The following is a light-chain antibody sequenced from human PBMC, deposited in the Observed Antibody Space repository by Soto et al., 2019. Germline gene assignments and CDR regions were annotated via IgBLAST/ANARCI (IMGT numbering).Light chain of an antibody. CDR3: QSYDSSLSANYV. Sequence: QSVLTQPPSVSGAPGQMVTISCTGSSSNIGAGYDVHWYQQLPGTAPTLLIYSNNYRPSGVPDRFSGSKSGTSASLAITGLQAEDEADYYCQSYDSSLSANYVFGTGTKVTVL. CDR2: SNN. J-gene: IGLJ1*01. CDR1: SSNIGAGYD. V-gene: IGLV1-40*01.